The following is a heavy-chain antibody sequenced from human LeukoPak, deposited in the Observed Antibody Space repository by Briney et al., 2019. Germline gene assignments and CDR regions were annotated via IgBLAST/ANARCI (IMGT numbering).Heavy chain of an antibody. D-gene: IGHD2-15*01. V-gene: IGHV1-58*02. CDR3: AADTAPYCSGGSCHVG. Sequence: SVKVTCKASGFTFTSSAMQWVRQARGQRLEWIGWIVVGSGNTNYAQKFQERVTITRDMSTSTAYMELSSLRSEDTAVYYCAADTAPYCSGGSCHVGWGQGTLVTVSS. CDR2: IVVGSGNT. J-gene: IGHJ4*02. CDR1: GFTFTSSA.